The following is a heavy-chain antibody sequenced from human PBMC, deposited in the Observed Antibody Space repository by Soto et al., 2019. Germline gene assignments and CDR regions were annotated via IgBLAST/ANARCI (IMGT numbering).Heavy chain of an antibody. D-gene: IGHD3-10*01. CDR2: IIPILGTT. J-gene: IGHJ5*02. V-gene: IGHV1-69*11. CDR1: GGTFSSYG. Sequence: QVQLVQSGAEVKKPGSSVKVSCNPSGGTFSSYGISWVRQGPGQGLQWMGGIIPILGTTTYAEKFQGRLTITADESRRTVYMELNNLRSEDTAVYFCAKIRGGVGGAWGQGTLVTVST. CDR3: AKIRGGVGGA.